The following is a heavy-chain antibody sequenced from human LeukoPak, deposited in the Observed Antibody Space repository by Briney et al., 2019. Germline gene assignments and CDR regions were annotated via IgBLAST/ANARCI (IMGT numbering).Heavy chain of an antibody. CDR3: ARDAGQQLSYYYGMDV. D-gene: IGHD6-13*01. J-gene: IGHJ6*02. CDR2: ISSSGSTI. Sequence: GGSLRLSCAASGFTFSDYYMSWIRQAPGKGLEWVSYISSSGSTIYYADSVKGRFTISRDNAKNSLYLQMNSLRAEDTAVYYCARDAGQQLSYYYGMDVWGQGTTVTVSS. CDR1: GFTFSDYY. V-gene: IGHV3-11*01.